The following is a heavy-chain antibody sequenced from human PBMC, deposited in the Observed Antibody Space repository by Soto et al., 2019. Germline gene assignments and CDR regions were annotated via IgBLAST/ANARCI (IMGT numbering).Heavy chain of an antibody. Sequence: GGSLRLSCAASGLSFSNAWMSWVRQAPGKGLEWVGRIKNQKDGGTTDYAAPVKGRFTISRDDSRNTLYLQLNSLRTEDTAMDYCSTDAGDYEDYWGQGTQVTVS. J-gene: IGHJ4*02. V-gene: IGHV3-15*01. CDR3: STDAGDYEDY. CDR1: GLSFSNAW. CDR2: IKNQKDGGTT. D-gene: IGHD4-17*01.